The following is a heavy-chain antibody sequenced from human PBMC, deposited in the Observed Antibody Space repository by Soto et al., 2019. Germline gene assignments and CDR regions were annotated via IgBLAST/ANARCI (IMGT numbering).Heavy chain of an antibody. CDR3: ARALLESGYPEYFPH. CDR2: IYSGGST. J-gene: IGHJ1*01. D-gene: IGHD3-22*01. CDR1: GFTVSSNY. Sequence: EVQLVESGGGLIQPGGSLRLSCAASGFTVSSNYMSWVRQAPGKGLEWVSVIYSGGSTYYADSVKGRFTISRDNSKDALDLQMISLRAEDTAVSYCARALLESGYPEYFPHWGQGTLVTVSS. V-gene: IGHV3-53*01.